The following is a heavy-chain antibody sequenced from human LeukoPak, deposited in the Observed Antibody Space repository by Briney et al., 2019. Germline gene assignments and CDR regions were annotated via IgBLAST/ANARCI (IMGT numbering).Heavy chain of an antibody. D-gene: IGHD3-22*01. Sequence: SETLSLTCTVSGGSISSSSYYWGWIRQPPGKGLEWIGSIYYSGSTYYNPSLKSRVTISVDTSKNQFSLKLSSVTAADTALYYCARQGYYYDSSGEGYYFDYWGQGTLVTVSS. CDR3: ARQGYYYDSSGEGYYFDY. J-gene: IGHJ4*02. CDR2: IYYSGST. V-gene: IGHV4-39*01. CDR1: GGSISSSSYY.